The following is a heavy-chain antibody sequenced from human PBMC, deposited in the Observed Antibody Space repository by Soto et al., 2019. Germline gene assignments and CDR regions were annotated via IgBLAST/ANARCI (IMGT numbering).Heavy chain of an antibody. CDR2: MWYDGTNK. CDR3: ARDATFGTKGGSFDI. J-gene: IGHJ3*02. CDR1: GFTFRIYN. D-gene: IGHD3-16*01. Sequence: GGSLRLSCAASGFTFRIYNMHWVRQSPGKGLEWVAVMWYDGTNKYYGESVKGRFTISRDNSENTLYLQMNSLRVEDTAVYYCARDATFGTKGGSFDIWGHGTLVTVSS. V-gene: IGHV3-33*01.